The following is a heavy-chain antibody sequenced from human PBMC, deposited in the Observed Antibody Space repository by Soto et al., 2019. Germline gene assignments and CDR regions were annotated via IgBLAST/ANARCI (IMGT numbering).Heavy chain of an antibody. CDR1: GFSFSKFA. V-gene: IGHV3-23*01. CDR2: ISGDGEST. D-gene: IGHD3-22*01. CDR3: ASDWGDDSAFYDAFQV. J-gene: IGHJ3*01. Sequence: PGGSLRLSCAASGFSFSKFAVSWVRQAPGKGLEWVSAISGDGESTFYVDSVKGRFTISRDNSKNALFLQMNALRVEDTAVYYCASDWGDDSAFYDAFQVWGQGTMVTVSS.